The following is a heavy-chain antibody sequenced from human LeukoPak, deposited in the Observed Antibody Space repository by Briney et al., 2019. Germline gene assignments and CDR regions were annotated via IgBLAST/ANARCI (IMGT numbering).Heavy chain of an antibody. CDR1: GFAFDAFG. V-gene: IGHV3-20*04. CDR2: IRGDAGST. Sequence: GGSLRLSCAASGFAFDAFGMTWVRQAPGKGLEWVSAIRGDAGSTGYADSVKGRFTISRDNAKNSLYLQMNSLRVEDTALYYCARVWAWGSGNYFDNWGQGTLVTVSS. D-gene: IGHD7-27*01. CDR3: ARVWAWGSGNYFDN. J-gene: IGHJ4*02.